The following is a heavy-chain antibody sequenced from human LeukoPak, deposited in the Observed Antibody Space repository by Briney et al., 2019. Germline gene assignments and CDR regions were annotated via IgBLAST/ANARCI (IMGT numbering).Heavy chain of an antibody. CDR1: GYTFTGYY. Sequence: ASVKVSCKASGYTFTGYYMHWVRQAPGQGLEWMGWINPNSGGTNYAQKFQGWVTMTRDTSISTAYMELSRLRSDDTAVYYCARERGWVRGYSGYEYSGGNAFDIWGQGTMVTVSS. CDR3: ARERGWVRGYSGYEYSGGNAFDI. J-gene: IGHJ3*02. D-gene: IGHD5-12*01. V-gene: IGHV1-2*04. CDR2: INPNSGGT.